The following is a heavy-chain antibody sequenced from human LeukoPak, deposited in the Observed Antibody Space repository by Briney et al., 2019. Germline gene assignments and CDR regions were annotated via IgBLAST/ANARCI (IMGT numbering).Heavy chain of an antibody. D-gene: IGHD1-26*01. CDR2: INWNGGST. CDR1: GFTFDDSV. V-gene: IGHV3-20*04. CDR3: AKGGYYDLDAFDI. Sequence: PGGSLRLSCAASGFTFDDSVMSWVRQAPGKGLEWVSSINWNGGSTGYADSVKGRFTISRDNAKNSLYLQMNSLRAEDTALYYCAKGGYYDLDAFDIWGQGTVVTVSS. J-gene: IGHJ3*02.